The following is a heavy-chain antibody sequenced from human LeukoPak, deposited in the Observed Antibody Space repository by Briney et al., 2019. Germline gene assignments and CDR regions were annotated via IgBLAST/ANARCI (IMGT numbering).Heavy chain of an antibody. Sequence: SETLSLTCTVSGGSISSYYWSWIRQPPGKGLEWIGYFYYSGSTYYNPSLKSRVTISVDTSKNQFSLKLSSMTAADTAVYYCARGGYDILTGYSPVDYWGQGTLVTVSS. V-gene: IGHV4-59*08. CDR2: FYYSGST. CDR3: ARGGYDILTGYSPVDY. J-gene: IGHJ4*02. CDR1: GGSISSYY. D-gene: IGHD3-9*01.